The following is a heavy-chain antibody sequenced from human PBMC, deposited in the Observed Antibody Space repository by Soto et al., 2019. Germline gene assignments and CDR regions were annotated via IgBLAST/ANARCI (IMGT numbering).Heavy chain of an antibody. J-gene: IGHJ6*02. Sequence: QGQLVQSGAEVKKPGSSVKVSCKASGGTLSTSSISWVRQAPGQGLEWMGRIIPVLDIAHYAHKFQGRVTITADRSTSTAYMELSSLKLEDTAVYYCARARGDYYYHGMAVWGQGTTVTVSS. CDR2: IIPVLDIA. V-gene: IGHV1-69*02. CDR1: GGTLSTSS. CDR3: ARARGDYYYHGMAV. D-gene: IGHD3-10*01.